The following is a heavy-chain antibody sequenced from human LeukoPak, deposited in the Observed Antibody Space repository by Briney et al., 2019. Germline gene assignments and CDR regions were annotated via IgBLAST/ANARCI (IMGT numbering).Heavy chain of an antibody. CDR1: GYTFTSYY. Sequence: ASVKVSCKASGYTFTSYYLHWVRQAPGQGLEWMGWINPNSGGTNYAQKFQGRVTMTRDTSTSTAYMELSRLRSDDTAVYYCARDLEYSLDYWGQGTLVTVSS. D-gene: IGHD6-6*01. CDR2: INPNSGGT. CDR3: ARDLEYSLDY. J-gene: IGHJ4*02. V-gene: IGHV1-2*02.